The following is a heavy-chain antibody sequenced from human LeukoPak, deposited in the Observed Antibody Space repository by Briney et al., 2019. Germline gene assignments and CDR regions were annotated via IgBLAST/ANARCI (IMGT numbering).Heavy chain of an antibody. CDR3: SRALKYLYGMDV. J-gene: IGHJ6*02. V-gene: IGHV3-53*01. CDR1: GFSVCSNY. Sequence: GGSLRLSCADSGFSVCSNYMSSVRQAPGKGLEWVSVIYSGGGTYYADSVKGRFTISRDTSTNTLYLQMNRLRAEDTALYYCSRALKYLYGMDVWGQGTTVTVSS. CDR2: IYSGGGT. D-gene: IGHD2-2*02.